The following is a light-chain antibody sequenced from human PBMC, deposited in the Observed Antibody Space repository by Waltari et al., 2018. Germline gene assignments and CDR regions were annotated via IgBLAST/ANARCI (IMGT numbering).Light chain of an antibody. J-gene: IGKJ4*01. CDR3: MQALQTPLT. CDR2: LGS. V-gene: IGKV2-28*01. Sequence: DIVMTQSPLSLPVTPGEPASISCKSSQSLLHSNGYNYLDWYLQKPGQSPQLLIYLGSSRASGVPDTFSGSGSGTDFILHISRVEAEDVGLYYCMQALQTPLTFGGGTKVEIK. CDR1: QSLLHSNGYNY.